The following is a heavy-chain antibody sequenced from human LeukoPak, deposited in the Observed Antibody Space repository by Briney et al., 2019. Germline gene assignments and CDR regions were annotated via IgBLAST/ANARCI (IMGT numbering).Heavy chain of an antibody. Sequence: GGSLRLSCAASGFTFSKFAMSWVRQAPGKGLEWVSTISGSGGTTNYAAPVRGRFTFSRDNSKNTLYLQMNSLRAEATAVYYCAKDLPDYGDYVEGYWGQGPLVTVSS. CDR1: GFTFSKFA. CDR2: ISGSGGTT. V-gene: IGHV3-23*01. D-gene: IGHD4-17*01. CDR3: AKDLPDYGDYVEGY. J-gene: IGHJ4*02.